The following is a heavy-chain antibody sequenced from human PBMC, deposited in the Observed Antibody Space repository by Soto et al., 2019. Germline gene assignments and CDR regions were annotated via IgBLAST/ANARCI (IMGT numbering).Heavy chain of an antibody. CDR2: IYPDASDT. CDR3: ARPFHSRWYFDL. V-gene: IGHV5-51*03. J-gene: IGHJ2*01. Sequence: EVQLVQSGAAVKKPGESLKISCKGSGYSFTNYWIGWVRQMPGKGLEWMGIIYPDASDTIYSPSFQAQVTLSAYKSVSTAYLQWSSLKASNTAMYYFARPFHSRWYFDLLGRGTLVTVSS. D-gene: IGHD3-16*01. CDR1: GYSFTNYW.